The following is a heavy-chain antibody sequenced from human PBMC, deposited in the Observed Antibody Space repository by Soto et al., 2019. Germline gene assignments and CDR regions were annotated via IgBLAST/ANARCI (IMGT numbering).Heavy chain of an antibody. J-gene: IGHJ6*02. CDR1: GYSFTSYW. CDR3: ATTILTGYYYYGMDV. Sequence: GESLKISCKGSGYSFTSYWICWVRQMPGKGLEWMGIIYPGDSDTRYSPSFQGQVTISADKSISTAYLQWSSLKASDTAMYYCATTILTGYYYYGMDVWGQGTTVTVSS. V-gene: IGHV5-51*01. D-gene: IGHD3-9*01. CDR2: IYPGDSDT.